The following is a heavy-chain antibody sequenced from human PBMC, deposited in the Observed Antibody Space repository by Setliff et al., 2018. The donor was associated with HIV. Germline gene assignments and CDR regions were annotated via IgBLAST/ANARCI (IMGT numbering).Heavy chain of an antibody. V-gene: IGHV4-31*03. J-gene: IGHJ3*02. CDR2: IFYSGST. CDR3: ARVQWDLLYVPDAFDI. D-gene: IGHD1-26*01. CDR1: GGSIGSGGYF. Sequence: SETLSLTCTVSGGSIGSGGYFWSWIRQFPGKGLEWIGYIFYSGSTYYNPSLKSRLNISVDTSKNQFSLKLTSVTAADTAVYYCARVQWDLLYVPDAFDIWGQGIMVTVSS.